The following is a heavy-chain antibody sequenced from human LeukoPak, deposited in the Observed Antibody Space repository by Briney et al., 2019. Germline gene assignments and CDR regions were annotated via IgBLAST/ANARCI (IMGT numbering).Heavy chain of an antibody. D-gene: IGHD3-22*01. CDR2: IYSSGST. J-gene: IGHJ4*02. CDR1: GGSFSRYY. Sequence: SETLSLTCAVNGGSFSRYYWSWIRQPAGKGLEWIGLIYSSGSTSYNPSLKSRVTMSVDTSKNQFSLKLSSVTAADTAVYYCARTPIYYYDNSGYYNWGQGTLVTVSS. CDR3: ARTPIYYYDNSGYYN. V-gene: IGHV4-59*10.